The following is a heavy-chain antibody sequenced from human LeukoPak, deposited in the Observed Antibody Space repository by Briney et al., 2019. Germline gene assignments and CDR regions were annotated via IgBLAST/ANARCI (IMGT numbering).Heavy chain of an antibody. D-gene: IGHD3-9*01. CDR3: ARARDFDWLFCMDV. CDR1: GYTFTGYY. CDR2: INPNSGGT. J-gene: IGHJ6*02. V-gene: IGHV1-2*04. Sequence: GASVKVSCKASGYTFTGYYIHWVRQSPGQGIEWMGWINPNSGGTNYAQKFQGWVTMTRDTSISTAYMELSRLRSEDTAVYYCARARDFDWLFCMDVWGQGTTVTVSS.